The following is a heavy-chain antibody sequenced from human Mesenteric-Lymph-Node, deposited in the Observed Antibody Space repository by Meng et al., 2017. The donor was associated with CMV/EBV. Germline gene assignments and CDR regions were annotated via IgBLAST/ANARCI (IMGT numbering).Heavy chain of an antibody. CDR3: ARPGGYYFDY. V-gene: IGHV3-74*01. CDR2: INSDGSST. CDR1: GFTFSSYW. D-gene: IGHD3-10*01. J-gene: IGHJ4*02. Sequence: GESLKISCAASGFTFSSYWMHWVRQAPGKRLVWVSRINSDGSSTSYADSVKGRFTISRDNAKNTLYLQMNSLRAEDTAVYYCARPGGYYFDYWGQGTLVTVSS.